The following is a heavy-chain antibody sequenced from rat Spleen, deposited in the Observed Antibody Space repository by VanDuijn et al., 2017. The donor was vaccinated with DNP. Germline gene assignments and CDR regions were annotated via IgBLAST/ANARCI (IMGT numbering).Heavy chain of an antibody. J-gene: IGHJ2*01. CDR2: VWSGGYT. Sequence: QVWLKESGPGLVQPSQTLSLTCSVSGFSLTNNNLHWIRQPPGKGLEWVGAVWSGGYTDYNIPLKSRLTITRYTSKSQVFLKMNSLQTDDTAIYFCTRSLYGNYYFDSWGQGVMVTVSS. CDR3: TRSLYGNYYFDS. CDR1: GFSLTNNN. D-gene: IGHD1-11*01. V-gene: IGHV2-1*01.